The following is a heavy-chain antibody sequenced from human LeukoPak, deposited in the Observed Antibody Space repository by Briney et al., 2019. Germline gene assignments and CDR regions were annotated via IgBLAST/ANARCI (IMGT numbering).Heavy chain of an antibody. CDR2: ISSSGSTI. CDR3: ARVHWGLLDY. D-gene: IGHD7-27*01. J-gene: IGHJ4*02. V-gene: IGHV3-11*01. Sequence: GGSLRLSCAASGFTFSDYYMSWIRQAPGKGLEWVSYISSSGSTIYYADSMKGRSTISRDHAKNSLYLQMNSMRAEDTAVYYCARVHWGLLDYWGQGTLVTVSS. CDR1: GFTFSDYY.